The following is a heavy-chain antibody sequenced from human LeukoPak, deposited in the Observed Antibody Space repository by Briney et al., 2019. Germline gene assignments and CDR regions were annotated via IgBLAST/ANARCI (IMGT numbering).Heavy chain of an antibody. CDR2: IYYSGST. V-gene: IGHV4-59*08. D-gene: IGHD4-17*01. Sequence: SETLSLTCTVSGGSISSYYWSWIRQPPGKGLEWIGYIYYSGSTNYNPSLKSRVTISVDTSKNQFSLKLSSVTAADTAVYYYARHGMDGDSHDYWGQGTLVTVSS. CDR3: ARHGMDGDSHDY. J-gene: IGHJ4*02. CDR1: GGSISSYY.